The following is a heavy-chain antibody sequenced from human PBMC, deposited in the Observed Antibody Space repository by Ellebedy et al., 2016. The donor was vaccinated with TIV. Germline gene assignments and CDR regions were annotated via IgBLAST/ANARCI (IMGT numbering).Heavy chain of an antibody. CDR2: FYYDGST. Sequence: GGSLRLXXAASGFIVSTNDVSWVRQAPAKGLAWVSVFYYDGSTYYADSVKGRFTVSRDNSKNTVYLQMESLRADDAAVYYCVGAYRRGGRGEFAHWGQGTLVTVSS. V-gene: IGHV3-53*01. CDR3: VGAYRRGGRGEFAH. CDR1: GFIVSTND. D-gene: IGHD3-16*01. J-gene: IGHJ1*01.